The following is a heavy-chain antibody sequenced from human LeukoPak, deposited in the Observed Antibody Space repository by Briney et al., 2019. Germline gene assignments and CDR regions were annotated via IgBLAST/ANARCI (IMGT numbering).Heavy chain of an antibody. Sequence: SETLSLTCAVYGGSLNGYYWSWIRQPPGKGLEWIGEGGNSGGTKFNPSLKSRVTISADTSKNQFSLKLSSVTAADTAVYYCAKDHQLGGGRSSPDASDIWGQGTMVTVSS. CDR3: AKDHQLGGGRSSPDASDI. V-gene: IGHV4-34*01. J-gene: IGHJ3*02. CDR2: GGNSGGT. CDR1: GGSLNGYY. D-gene: IGHD3-16*01.